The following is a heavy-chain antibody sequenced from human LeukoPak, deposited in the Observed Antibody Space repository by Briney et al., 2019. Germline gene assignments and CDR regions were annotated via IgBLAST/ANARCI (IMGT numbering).Heavy chain of an antibody. J-gene: IGHJ5*02. CDR1: GGSISSSSYY. CDR3: ARVDQVMITFGGVIVGQDWFDP. Sequence: SSETLSLTCTVSGGSISSSSYYWGWIRQPPGKGLEWIGSIYYSGSTYYNPSLKSRVTISVDTSKNQFSLKLSSVTAADTAVYYCARVDQVMITFGGVIVGQDWFDPWGQGTLVTVSS. D-gene: IGHD3-16*02. CDR2: IYYSGST. V-gene: IGHV4-39*07.